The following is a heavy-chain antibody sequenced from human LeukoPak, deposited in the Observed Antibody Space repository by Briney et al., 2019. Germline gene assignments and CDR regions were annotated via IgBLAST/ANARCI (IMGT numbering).Heavy chain of an antibody. CDR2: ISSNSGGI. V-gene: IGHV3-9*01. CDR1: GFIFDDYA. J-gene: IGHJ4*02. CDR3: ARRSGIAVAGAFDY. D-gene: IGHD6-19*01. Sequence: GGSLRLSCVTSGFIFDDYAMHWVRQGPGKGLEWVSGISSNSGGIAYADSVKGRFTISRDNSKNTLYLQMNSLRAEDTAVYYCARRSGIAVAGAFDYWGQGTLVTVSS.